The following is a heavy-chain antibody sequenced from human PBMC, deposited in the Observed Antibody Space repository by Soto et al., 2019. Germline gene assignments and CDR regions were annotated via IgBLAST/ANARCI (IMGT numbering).Heavy chain of an antibody. V-gene: IGHV3-48*02. CDR1: GFTFSSDT. CDR3: ARDSGYGMDV. Sequence: PGGSLRLSCAASGFTFSSDTISWVRQAPGKGPEWLSYISGTSSTIYYAHSVKGRFTISRDNAKNSLYLQMDSLRDEDTALYYCARDSGYGMDVWGQGTTVTVSS. CDR2: ISGTSSTI. J-gene: IGHJ6*02. D-gene: IGHD3-10*01.